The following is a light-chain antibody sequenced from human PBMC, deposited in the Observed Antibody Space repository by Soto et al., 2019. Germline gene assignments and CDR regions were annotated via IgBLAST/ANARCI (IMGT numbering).Light chain of an antibody. CDR1: QSVSSNH. Sequence: EIVLTQSPGSLSSSPRERATLSCRASQSVSSNHLAWYQQKPGQAPRLLIYGASRMATGIPDRFSGSGSGTDFTLTISRLEPEDFAVYYCQQYGSSTYTFGQGTKVEIK. V-gene: IGKV3-20*01. CDR3: QQYGSSTYT. J-gene: IGKJ2*01. CDR2: GAS.